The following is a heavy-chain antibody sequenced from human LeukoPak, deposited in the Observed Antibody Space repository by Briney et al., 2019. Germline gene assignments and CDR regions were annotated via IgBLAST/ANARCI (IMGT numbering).Heavy chain of an antibody. CDR3: ARGGYDYVWGSYLRGDY. CDR2: INHSGST. CDR1: GGSFSGYY. V-gene: IGHV4-34*01. Sequence: SETLSLTCAVDGGSFSGYYWSWIRQPPGKGLEWIGEINHSGSTNYNPSLKSRVTISVDTSKNQFSLKLSSVTAADTAVYCCARGGYDYVWGSYLRGDYWGQGTLVTVSS. J-gene: IGHJ4*02. D-gene: IGHD3-16*01.